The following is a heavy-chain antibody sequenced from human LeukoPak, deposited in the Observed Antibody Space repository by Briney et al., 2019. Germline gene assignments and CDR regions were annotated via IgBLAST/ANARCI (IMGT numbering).Heavy chain of an antibody. CDR2: IYYSGSI. Sequence: SETLSLTCTVSGASISSYYRSWIRQPPGKGLEWIGDIYYSGSIKYNPSLKSRVTMSVDTSKNQFSLKLSSVTAADTAIYYCARENPSGYYNRPIDYWGQGTLVTVSS. J-gene: IGHJ4*02. CDR1: GASISSYY. D-gene: IGHD3-22*01. V-gene: IGHV4-59*01. CDR3: ARENPSGYYNRPIDY.